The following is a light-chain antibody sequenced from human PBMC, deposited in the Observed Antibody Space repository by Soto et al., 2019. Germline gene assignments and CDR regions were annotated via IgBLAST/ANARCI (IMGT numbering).Light chain of an antibody. V-gene: IGKV3-11*01. CDR2: DAS. J-gene: IGKJ4*01. CDR1: QSVSNNY. CDR3: QQRCDWPLT. Sequence: EIVLTQSPGTLSLSPGERATLSCRASQSVSNNYLAWYQQKPGQAPRLLIYDASNRATGIPARFSGSGSATDFPLTISSLEPEDFAVYYCQQRCDWPLTFGGGTKVDI.